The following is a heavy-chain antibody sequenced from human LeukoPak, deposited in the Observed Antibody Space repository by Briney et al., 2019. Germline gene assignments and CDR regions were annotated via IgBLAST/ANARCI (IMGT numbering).Heavy chain of an antibody. CDR1: GFTFSDYS. CDR2: ISGSGGST. J-gene: IGHJ3*02. Sequence: SGGSLRLSCAASGFTFSDYSMNWVRQAPGKGLEWVSAISGSGGSTYYADSVKGRLTISRDNSKNTLYLQMNSLRAEDTAVYYCAKAIGAGRDAFDIWGQGTMVTVSS. D-gene: IGHD3-16*01. CDR3: AKAIGAGRDAFDI. V-gene: IGHV3-23*01.